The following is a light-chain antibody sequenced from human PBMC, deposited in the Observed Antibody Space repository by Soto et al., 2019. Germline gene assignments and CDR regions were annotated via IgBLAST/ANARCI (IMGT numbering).Light chain of an antibody. Sequence: QSALTQPASVSGSPGQSITISCTGTSSDVGGYNYVSWYQQHPGKAPKLMIYEVSNRPSGVSNRFSGSKSGNTASLTISGLQDEDEADYYYSSYTSSSTRVFGGGTQLTVL. J-gene: IGLJ3*02. V-gene: IGLV2-14*01. CDR1: SSDVGGYNY. CDR3: SSYTSSSTRV. CDR2: EVS.